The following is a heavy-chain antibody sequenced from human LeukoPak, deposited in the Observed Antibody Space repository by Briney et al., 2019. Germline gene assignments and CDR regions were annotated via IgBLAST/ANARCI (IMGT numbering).Heavy chain of an antibody. V-gene: IGHV3-21*01. CDR1: GFTFSSYS. CDR3: ARDPSYYDSSGYYSSY. CDR2: ISSSSSYI. J-gene: IGHJ4*02. Sequence: GGSLRLSCAASGFTFSSYSMSWVRQAPGKGLEWVSSISSSSSYIYYADSVKGRFTISRDNAKNSLYLQMNSLRAEDTAVYYCARDPSYYDSSGYYSSYWGQGTLVTVSS. D-gene: IGHD3-22*01.